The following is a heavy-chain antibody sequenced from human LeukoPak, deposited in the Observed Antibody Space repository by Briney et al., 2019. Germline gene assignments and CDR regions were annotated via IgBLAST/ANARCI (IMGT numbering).Heavy chain of an antibody. CDR3: ARGTVTTYYYYGMDV. J-gene: IGHJ6*02. CDR2: IYHSGST. Sequence: SETLSLTCALSGGSISSGGYSWSWIRQPPGKGLEWIGYIYHSGSTYYNPSLKSRVTISVDRSKNQFSLKLSSVTAADTAVYYCARGTVTTYYYYGMDVWGQGTTVTVSS. CDR1: GGSISSGGYS. V-gene: IGHV4-30-2*01. D-gene: IGHD4-17*01.